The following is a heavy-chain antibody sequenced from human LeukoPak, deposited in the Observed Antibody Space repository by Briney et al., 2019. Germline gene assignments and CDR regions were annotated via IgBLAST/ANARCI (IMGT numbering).Heavy chain of an antibody. D-gene: IGHD3-10*01. V-gene: IGHV4-31*03. Sequence: SETLSLTCTVSGGSISSGGYYGSWIRQHPGKGLEWIGYIYYSGSTYYNPSLKSRVTISVDTPKNQFSLKLSSVTAADTAVYYCARATMARVDAFDIWGQGTMVTVSS. J-gene: IGHJ3*02. CDR2: IYYSGST. CDR3: ARATMARVDAFDI. CDR1: GGSISSGGYY.